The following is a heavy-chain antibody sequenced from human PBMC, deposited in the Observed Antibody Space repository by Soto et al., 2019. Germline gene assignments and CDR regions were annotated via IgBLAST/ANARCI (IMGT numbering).Heavy chain of an antibody. J-gene: IGHJ5*02. D-gene: IGHD2-2*01. Sequence: GGSLRLSCAASGFTFSSYAMSWVRQAPGKGLEWVSAISGSGGSTYYADSVKGRFTISRDNSKNTLYLQMNSLRAEDTAVYYSAKDRLHIVVVPAAMMGYNWFDPWGQGTLVTVSS. CDR3: AKDRLHIVVVPAAMMGYNWFDP. V-gene: IGHV3-23*01. CDR2: ISGSGGST. CDR1: GFTFSSYA.